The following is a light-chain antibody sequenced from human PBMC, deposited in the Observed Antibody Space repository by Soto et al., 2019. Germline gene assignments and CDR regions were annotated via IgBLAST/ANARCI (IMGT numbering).Light chain of an antibody. J-gene: IGKJ2*01. CDR3: QQSYSTPYT. CDR2: TTS. V-gene: IGKV1-39*01. Sequence: DIQMTQSPSSLSASVGDRVTITCRASQSISSYLNWYQQKPGKAPKLLIYTTSNLQSGVPSRFSGSGSGTDFTLTITILQPEGFATYYCQQSYSTPYTFGQGTKVDIK. CDR1: QSISSY.